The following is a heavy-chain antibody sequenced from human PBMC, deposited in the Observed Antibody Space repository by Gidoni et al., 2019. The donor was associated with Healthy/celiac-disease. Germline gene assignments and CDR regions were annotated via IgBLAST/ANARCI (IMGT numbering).Heavy chain of an antibody. V-gene: IGHV4-39*02. Sequence: QLQLQESGPGLVKPSETLSLTCTVSGGSISSSSYYWGWIRQPPGKGLEWIGSIYYSGSTYYNPSLKSRVTISVDTSKNQFSLKLSSVTAADTAVYYCAREGAKVAAFDYWGQGTLVTVSS. J-gene: IGHJ4*02. CDR1: GGSISSSSYY. CDR3: AREGAKVAAFDY. D-gene: IGHD2-15*01. CDR2: IYYSGST.